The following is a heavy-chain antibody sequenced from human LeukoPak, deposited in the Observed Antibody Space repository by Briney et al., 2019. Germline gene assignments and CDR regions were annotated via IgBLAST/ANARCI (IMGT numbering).Heavy chain of an antibody. CDR2: ISWNSGSI. V-gene: IGHV3-9*01. Sequence: GRSLRLSCAASGFTFDDYAMHWVRQAPGKGLEWVSGISWNSGSIGYADSVKGRFTISADKAKNSLYLQMNSLRVEDTAVYYCARDHNYAFDNWGQGTLVSVAS. CDR1: GFTFDDYA. CDR3: ARDHNYAFDN. D-gene: IGHD1-1*01. J-gene: IGHJ4*02.